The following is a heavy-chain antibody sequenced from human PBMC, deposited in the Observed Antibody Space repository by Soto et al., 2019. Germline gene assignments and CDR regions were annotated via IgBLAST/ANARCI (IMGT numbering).Heavy chain of an antibody. CDR2: IYHSGST. V-gene: IGHV4-30-2*01. Sequence: QLQLQESGSGLVKPSQTLSLTCAVSGGSISSGGYSWSWIRQPPGKGLEWIGYIYHSGSTYYNPSLKSRVTISVDRSKNQFSLKLSSVTAADTAVYYCARADSAPTSGMVRYWGQGTLVTVSS. J-gene: IGHJ4*02. D-gene: IGHD1-26*01. CDR3: ARADSAPTSGMVRY. CDR1: GGSISSGGYS.